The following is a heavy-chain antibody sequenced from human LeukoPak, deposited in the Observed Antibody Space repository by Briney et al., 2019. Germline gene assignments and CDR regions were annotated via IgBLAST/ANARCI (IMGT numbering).Heavy chain of an antibody. V-gene: IGHV1-2*02. CDR1: GYTFTGYY. CDR2: INPSSGGT. J-gene: IGHJ5*02. Sequence: ASVKVSCKASGYTFTGYYMHWVRQAPGQGLEWMGWINPSSGGTNYAQKFQGRVTMTRDTSISTAYMDLSRLRSDDTAVYYCARYYDSENWFDPWGRGTLVTVSS. CDR3: ARYYDSENWFDP. D-gene: IGHD3-22*01.